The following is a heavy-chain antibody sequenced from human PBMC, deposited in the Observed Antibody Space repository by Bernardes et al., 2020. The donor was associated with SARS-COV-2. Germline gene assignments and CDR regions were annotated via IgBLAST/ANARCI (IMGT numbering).Heavy chain of an antibody. CDR2: IWYDGSNK. CDR3: ARSRATIRYFDWLLFGEVDY. J-gene: IGHJ4*02. CDR1: GCTFSSYG. Sequence: GGSLRLSCAASGCTFSSYGMHWVRQAPGKGLEWVAVIWYDGSNKYYADSVKGRFTISRDNSKNTLYLQMNSLRAEDTAVYYCARSRATIRYFDWLLFGEVDYWGQGTLVTVSS. D-gene: IGHD3-9*01. V-gene: IGHV3-33*01.